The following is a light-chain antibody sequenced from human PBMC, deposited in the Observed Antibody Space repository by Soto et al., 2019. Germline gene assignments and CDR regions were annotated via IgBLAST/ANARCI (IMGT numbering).Light chain of an antibody. CDR1: QGVSSY. CDR3: QQRSNGLT. J-gene: IGKJ4*01. CDR2: DAS. V-gene: IGKV3-11*01. Sequence: EIVLTQSPATLSLSPGERATLSCRASQGVSSYLAWYQQKPGQAPRLLIYDASNRATGIPARFSGSGSGTDFTLTISSLEPEDFAVYYCQQRSNGLTFGGGTKVEIK.